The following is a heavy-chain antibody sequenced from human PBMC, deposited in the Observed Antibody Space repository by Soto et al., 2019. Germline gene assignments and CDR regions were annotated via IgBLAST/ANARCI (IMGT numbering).Heavy chain of an antibody. CDR1: GFTFSSYG. J-gene: IGHJ4*02. CDR3: ASGLATSNDFDY. Sequence: LRLSCAASGFTFSSYGMHWVRQAPGKGLEWVAVIWYDGSNKYYADSVKGRFTISRDNSKNTLYLQMNSLRAEDTAVYYCASGLATSNDFDYWGQGTLVTVSS. D-gene: IGHD5-12*01. V-gene: IGHV3-33*01. CDR2: IWYDGSNK.